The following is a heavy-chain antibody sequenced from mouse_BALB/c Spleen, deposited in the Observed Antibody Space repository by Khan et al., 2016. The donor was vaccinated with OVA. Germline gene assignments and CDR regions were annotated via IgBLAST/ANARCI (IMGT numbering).Heavy chain of an antibody. D-gene: IGHD1-1*01. CDR1: GYTFTSYW. CDR3: ARINKIVATYFDY. CDR2: TNPTNGRT. J-gene: IGHJ2*01. V-gene: IGHV1S81*02. Sequence: QVQLQQPGAELVKAGASVKMSCKASGYTFTSYWMHWVKQRLGQGLEWFAETNPTNGRTYYNEKFKSKATLTVDNYSRHAYMILSGPTFEASAVIYCARINKIVATYFDYWGQGTTRTVSS.